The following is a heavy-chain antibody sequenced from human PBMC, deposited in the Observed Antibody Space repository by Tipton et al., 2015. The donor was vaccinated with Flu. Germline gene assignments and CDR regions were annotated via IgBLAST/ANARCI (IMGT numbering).Heavy chain of an antibody. CDR1: GASISSSGYS. CDR2: IYYNGDI. Sequence: GLVKPSETLSLTYTVSGASISSSGYSWGWLRQPPGKGLEWIGSIYYNGDIYYNPSLKSRVTISVDTSKNRFSLRLSSVTAGDTALYYCARLSYYDVDLKNHYFDYWGQGALVTVSS. CDR3: ARLSYYDVDLKNHYFDY. J-gene: IGHJ4*02. D-gene: IGHD3-10*02. V-gene: IGHV4-39*01.